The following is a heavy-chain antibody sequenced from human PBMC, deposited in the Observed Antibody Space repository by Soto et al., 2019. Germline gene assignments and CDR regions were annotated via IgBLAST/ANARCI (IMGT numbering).Heavy chain of an antibody. CDR3: ARASYSRSCCRSWFDP. CDR1: GGSFSGYY. V-gene: IGHV4-34*01. J-gene: IGHJ5*02. CDR2: INHSGST. Sequence: QVQLQQWGAGLLKPSETLSLTCAVYGGSFSGYYWSWIRQPPGKGLEWIGEINHSGSTNYNPSLKSRVTISVDTSKNQFSLKLSSVTAADTAVYYCARASYSRSCCRSWFDPWGQGTLVTVSS. D-gene: IGHD6-13*01.